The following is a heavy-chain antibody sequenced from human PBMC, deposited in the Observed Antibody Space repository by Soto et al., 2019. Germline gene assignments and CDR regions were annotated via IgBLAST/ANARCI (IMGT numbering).Heavy chain of an antibody. CDR1: GFTFSSYG. D-gene: IGHD2-15*01. CDR3: AREYGGNCFDY. V-gene: IGHV3-33*01. CDR2: IWYDGSNK. Sequence: QVQLVESGGGVVQPGRSLRLSCAASGFTFSSYGMHWVRQAPGKGLEWVAVIWYDGSNKYYADSVKGRFTISRDNSKNQLYLQMNSLRAEDTAVYYCAREYGGNCFDYWGQGTLVTVSS. J-gene: IGHJ4*02.